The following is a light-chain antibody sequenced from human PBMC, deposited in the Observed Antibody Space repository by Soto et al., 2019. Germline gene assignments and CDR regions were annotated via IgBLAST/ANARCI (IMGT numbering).Light chain of an antibody. V-gene: IGLV4-69*01. CDR2: LNSDGSH. J-gene: IGLJ2*01. Sequence: QPVLTQSPSASASLGASVKLTCTLSSGHSSYAIAWHQQQPEKGPRYLMKLNSDGSHSKGDGIPDRFSGSSSGAERYLTISSLQSEDEADYYCQTWGTGILFGEGTKLTVL. CDR3: QTWGTGIL. CDR1: SGHSSYA.